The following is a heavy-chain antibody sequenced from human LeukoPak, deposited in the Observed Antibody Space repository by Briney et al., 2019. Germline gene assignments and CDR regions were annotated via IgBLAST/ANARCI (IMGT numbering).Heavy chain of an antibody. V-gene: IGHV3-23*01. Sequence: GGSLRLSCVGSGFPFASYAMSWVRQTPGKGLEWVSHIIGSVASTYYADSVKGRFTISRDNTKNALYLQMNSLRADDTAVYFCAKGGYDYVEVGYFDYWRQGTVVTVSS. J-gene: IGHJ4*02. CDR2: IIGSVAST. CDR1: GFPFASYA. CDR3: AKGGYDYVEVGYFDY. D-gene: IGHD5-12*01.